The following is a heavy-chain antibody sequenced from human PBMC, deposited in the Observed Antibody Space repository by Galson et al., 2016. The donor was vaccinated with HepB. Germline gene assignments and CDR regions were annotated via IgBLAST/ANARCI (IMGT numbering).Heavy chain of an antibody. V-gene: IGHV3-48*02. CDR3: AGDNGLAYFDY. Sequence: SLRLSCAASGFPFSGYSMSWVRQAPGKGLEWLSYISDSGDTTYYADSVKGRFTISRDNAKNSLFLQMNSLRDDDTAVFYCAGDNGLAYFDYWGQGALGTVSS. J-gene: IGHJ4*02. CDR2: ISDSGDTT. CDR1: GFPFSGYS.